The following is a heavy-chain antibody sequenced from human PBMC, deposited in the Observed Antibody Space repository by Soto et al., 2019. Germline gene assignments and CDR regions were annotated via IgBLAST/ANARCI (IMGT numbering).Heavy chain of an antibody. CDR2: INPILSMS. CDR3: ASSYGSGYRAFDY. CDR1: GDTFTFYS. V-gene: IGHV1-69*02. Sequence: QVQLVQSGAEVKRPGSSVKVSCKASGDTFTFYSINWVRQAPGLGLEWMGRINPILSMSNYAQRFQGRVTXTXAXTTSTAYMELSSLRSEDTAIYYCASSYGSGYRAFDYWGQGALVTVSS. D-gene: IGHD3-10*01. J-gene: IGHJ4*02.